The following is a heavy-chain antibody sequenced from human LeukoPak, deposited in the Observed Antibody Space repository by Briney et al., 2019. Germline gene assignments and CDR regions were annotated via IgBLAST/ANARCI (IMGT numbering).Heavy chain of an antibody. CDR2: IYPDDSDT. J-gene: IGHJ6*02. CDR1: GYNFPRYW. V-gene: IGHV5-51*01. D-gene: IGHD6-13*01. Sequence: GESLKISCKTSGYNFPRYWIARVRQMPGKGLEWMGIIYPDDSDTRYSPSFQGQVAISADKSISTAYLHWGSLKASDTAMYYCARLSGVAAAGTWGHGMDVWGQGTTVTVSS. CDR3: ARLSGVAAAGTWGHGMDV.